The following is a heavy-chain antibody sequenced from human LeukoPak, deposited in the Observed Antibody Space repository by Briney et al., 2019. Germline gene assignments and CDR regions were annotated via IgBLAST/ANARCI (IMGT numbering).Heavy chain of an antibody. CDR1: GFTFSSYS. D-gene: IGHD3-3*01. Sequence: PGGSLRLSCAASGFTFSSYSMNWVRQAPGKGLEWVSSISSSSSYIYYADSVKGRFTISRDNAKNSLYLQMNSLRAEDTAVYYCARDSTYYDFWGGCYNDAFDIWGQGTMVTVSS. J-gene: IGHJ3*02. CDR2: ISSSSSYI. V-gene: IGHV3-21*01. CDR3: ARDSTYYDFWGGCYNDAFDI.